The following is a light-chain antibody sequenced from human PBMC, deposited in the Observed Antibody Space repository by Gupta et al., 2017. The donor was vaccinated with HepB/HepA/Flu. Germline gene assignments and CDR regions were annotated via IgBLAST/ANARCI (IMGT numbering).Light chain of an antibody. CDR3: QQDNEWWT. J-gene: IGKJ1*01. CDR2: GAS. CDR1: QTVENN. V-gene: IGKV3-15*01. Sequence: ETVLTPSPDTLSVSPGERVTLSWRASQTVENNLDWYQQRPGQTPRLLIYGASNRAKGNPVRFSGSGSEREFTLTSSSRQSEDFAMYYGQQDNEWWTFGQGTKVEVK.